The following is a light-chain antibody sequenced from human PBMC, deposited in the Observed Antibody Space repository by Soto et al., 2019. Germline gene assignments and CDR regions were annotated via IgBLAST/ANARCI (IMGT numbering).Light chain of an antibody. V-gene: IGLV3-27*01. Sequence: SYDLTQPSSVSVSPGQTARITFSGEVLAKHYVRWFQQKPGQAPVLVIYKDSERPSGIPGRFSGSSSGTTVTLTISGAQVEDEADYYCYSAPDNTLYVFGTGTKVTVL. CDR2: KDS. J-gene: IGLJ1*01. CDR1: VLAKHY. CDR3: YSAPDNTLYV.